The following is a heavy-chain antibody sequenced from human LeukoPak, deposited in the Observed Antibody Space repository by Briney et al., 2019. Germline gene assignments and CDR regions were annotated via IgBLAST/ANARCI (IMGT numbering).Heavy chain of an antibody. CDR3: AKDRYCSGGSCYLGTGIYFDY. CDR2: ISGSGGST. D-gene: IGHD2-15*01. J-gene: IGHJ4*02. Sequence: PGGSLRLSCAASGFTFSNYAMNWVRQAPGKGLEWVSGISGSGGSTYYADSVKGRFTISRDNSKKTLYLQMNSLRAEDTAVYYCAKDRYCSGGSCYLGTGIYFDYWGQGTLVTVSS. V-gene: IGHV3-23*01. CDR1: GFTFSNYA.